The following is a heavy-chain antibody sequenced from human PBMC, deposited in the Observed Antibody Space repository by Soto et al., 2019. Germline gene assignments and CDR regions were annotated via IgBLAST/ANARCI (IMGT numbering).Heavy chain of an antibody. Sequence: GGSMSLSCASSGFNFSRYAMILVRPTPGKGLEWVSSLSGSGGTTFNTDSVKGRFTISRDNSKNTLFLQMNSLRADDTAVYYCAKALLVDYYYYYGLDVRGQGTTVTVSS. J-gene: IGHJ6*02. CDR3: AKALLVDYYYYYGLDV. CDR2: LSGSGGTT. V-gene: IGHV3-23*01. CDR1: GFNFSRYA.